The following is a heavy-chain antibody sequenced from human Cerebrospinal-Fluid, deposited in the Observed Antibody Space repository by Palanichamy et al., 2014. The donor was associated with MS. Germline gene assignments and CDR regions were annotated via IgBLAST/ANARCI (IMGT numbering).Heavy chain of an antibody. CDR3: ARVRGGWYYFDY. CDR1: GGSISSYY. V-gene: IGHV4-59*01. CDR2: IYYSGST. J-gene: IGHJ4*02. Sequence: QVQLQESGPGLVKPSETLSLTCTVSGGSISSYYWSWIRQPPGKGLEWIRYIYYSGSTNYNPSLKSRVTISVDTSKNQFSLKLSSVTAADTAFYYCARVRGGWYYFDYWGQGTLLTVSS. D-gene: IGHD6-19*01.